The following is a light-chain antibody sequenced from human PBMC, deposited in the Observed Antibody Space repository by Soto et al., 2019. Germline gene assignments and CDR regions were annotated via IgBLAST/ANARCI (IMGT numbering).Light chain of an antibody. V-gene: IGKV3-20*01. CDR2: GSS. CDR3: QQYGISRT. CDR1: QSVSSSY. J-gene: IGKJ1*01. Sequence: EIVLTQSPGTLSLSPGERATLSCRASQSVSSSYLAWYQQKPGQAPRLLIYGSSSRATGIPDMFSGSGSGTDFTLTISRLAPDYVAVYYHQQYGISRTFGQGTKVEIK.